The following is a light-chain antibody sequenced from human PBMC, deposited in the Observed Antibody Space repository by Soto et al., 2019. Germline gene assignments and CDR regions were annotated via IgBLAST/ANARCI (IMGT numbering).Light chain of an antibody. CDR2: TAS. V-gene: IGKV1-39*01. CDR1: QSISSY. Sequence: DIQMTQSPSSLSASVGDRVTITCRASQSISSYLNWYQQKPGKAPKLLIYTASSLQRGVQSRFSGAGSGTDFTLTIRSLQPEDFATYYCKQSYSPPRTFGQGTKVDIK. CDR3: KQSYSPPRT. J-gene: IGKJ1*01.